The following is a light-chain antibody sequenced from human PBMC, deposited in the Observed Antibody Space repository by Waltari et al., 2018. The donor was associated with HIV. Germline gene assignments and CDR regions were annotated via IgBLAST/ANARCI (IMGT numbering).Light chain of an antibody. V-gene: IGLV2-23*02. CDR1: SGDVDNSNL. J-gene: IGLJ2*01. Sequence: QSALTQPASVSGSPGQSITISCPETSGDVDNSNLVPWYQQYTGRAPKLLIYEVTKRPSGVSNRFSGSKSGDTASLTISDLQAEDEAKYYCCSYGNSGTFVLFGGGTRVTV. CDR2: EVT. CDR3: CSYGNSGTFVL.